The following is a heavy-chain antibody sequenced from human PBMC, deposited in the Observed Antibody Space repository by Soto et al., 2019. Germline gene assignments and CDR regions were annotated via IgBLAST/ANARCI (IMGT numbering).Heavy chain of an antibody. D-gene: IGHD6-13*01. CDR2: IWYDGSNK. CDR3: ARDGLQLVHRYFDL. Sequence: QVQLVESGGGVVQPGRSLRLSCAASGFTFSSYGMHWVRQAPGKGLEWVAVIWYDGSNKYYTDSVKGRFTISRDNSKNTLYLQMNSLRAEDTAVYYCARDGLQLVHRYFDLWGRGTLVTVSS. V-gene: IGHV3-33*01. J-gene: IGHJ2*01. CDR1: GFTFSSYG.